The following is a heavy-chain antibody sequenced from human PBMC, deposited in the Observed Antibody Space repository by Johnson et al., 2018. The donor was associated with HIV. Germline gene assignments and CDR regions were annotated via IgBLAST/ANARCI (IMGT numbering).Heavy chain of an antibody. Sequence: QVQLVESGGGVVQPGRSLRLSCAASGFTFSSYGMHWVRQAPGKGLEWVAMISYDGSNKYYADSVKGRFTMSRDNSKKTLYLQMNSLRAEDTAVYYCAKDGPDTSLYADAFDIWGQGTMVTVSS. CDR2: ISYDGSNK. CDR1: GFTFSSYG. D-gene: IGHD2-8*01. J-gene: IGHJ3*02. CDR3: AKDGPDTSLYADAFDI. V-gene: IGHV3-30*18.